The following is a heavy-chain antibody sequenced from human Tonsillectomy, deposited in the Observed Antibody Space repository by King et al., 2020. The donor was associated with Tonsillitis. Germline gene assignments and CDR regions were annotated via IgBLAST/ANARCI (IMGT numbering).Heavy chain of an antibody. D-gene: IGHD5-12*01. CDR3: AQSRNTGYTFDS. Sequence: VQLVESGGGLVQPGRSLRLSCAASGFTFDDYTMHWVRQAPGKGPEWVSGISWNSVYVGYADSVKGRFTISRDNTKNSLYLQMNSLRAEDTAFYYCAQSRNTGYTFDSWGQGTLVIVSS. V-gene: IGHV3-9*01. CDR2: ISWNSVYV. CDR1: GFTFDDYT. J-gene: IGHJ4*02.